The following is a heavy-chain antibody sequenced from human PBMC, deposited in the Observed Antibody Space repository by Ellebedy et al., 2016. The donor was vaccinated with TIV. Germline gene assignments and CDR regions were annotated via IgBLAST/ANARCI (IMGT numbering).Heavy chain of an antibody. CDR2: IKRVIDGGTT. J-gene: IGHJ4*02. CDR1: DFSFNRAW. V-gene: IGHV3-15*07. D-gene: IGHD2-21*02. CDR3: TTELCNSDCYPGNY. Sequence: PGGSLRLSCAGSDFSFNRAWMNWVRQAPGKGLEWVGRIKRVIDGGTTDYAAPVKGRFTISRDDSKNIFYVQMNSLKTEDTAVYYCTTELCNSDCYPGNYWGQGTLVTVSS.